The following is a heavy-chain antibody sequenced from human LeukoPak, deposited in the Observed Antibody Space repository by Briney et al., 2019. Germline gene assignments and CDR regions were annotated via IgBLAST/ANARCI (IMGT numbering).Heavy chain of an antibody. D-gene: IGHD1-26*01. J-gene: IGHJ3*02. CDR2: IIPIFGTA. Sequence: VASVKVSCKASGGTFSSYAISWVRQAPGQGLEWMGGIIPIFGTANYAQKFQGRVTITADESTSTAYMELSSLRSDDTAVYYCARGYEEWELLLGAFDIWGQGTMVTVSS. V-gene: IGHV1-69*13. CDR1: GGTFSSYA. CDR3: ARGYEEWELLLGAFDI.